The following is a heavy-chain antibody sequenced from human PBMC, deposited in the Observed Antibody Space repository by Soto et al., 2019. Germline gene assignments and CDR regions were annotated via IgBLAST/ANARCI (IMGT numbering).Heavy chain of an antibody. CDR3: AKGEWSYCRGGSCYYFDY. Sequence: SETLSLTCTVSGGSISSYYLSWIRQPPGKGLEWIGYIYYSGSTNYNPSLKSRVTISVDTSKNQFSLKLSSVTAADTAVYYCAKGEWSYCRGGSCYYFDYWGQGTVVTVSS. J-gene: IGHJ4*02. V-gene: IGHV4-59*08. D-gene: IGHD2-15*01. CDR1: GGSISSYY. CDR2: IYYSGST.